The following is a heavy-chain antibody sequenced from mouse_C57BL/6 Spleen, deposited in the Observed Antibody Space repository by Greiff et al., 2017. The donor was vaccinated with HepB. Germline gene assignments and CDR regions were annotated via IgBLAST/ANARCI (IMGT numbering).Heavy chain of an antibody. CDR2: IDPSDSET. V-gene: IGHV1-52*01. CDR3: ARLNGNGYYAMDY. Sequence: QVQLQQPGAELVRPGSSVKLSCKASGYTFTSYWMHWVKQRPIQGLEWIGNIDPSDSETHYNQKFKDKATLTVDKSSSTAYMQLSSLTAEDSAVYYCARLNGNGYYAMDYWGQGTSGTVSS. CDR1: GYTFTSYW. D-gene: IGHD2-1*01. J-gene: IGHJ4*01.